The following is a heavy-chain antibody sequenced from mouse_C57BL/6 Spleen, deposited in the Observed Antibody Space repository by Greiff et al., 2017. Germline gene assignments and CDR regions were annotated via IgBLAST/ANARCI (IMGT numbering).Heavy chain of an antibody. CDR1: GYTFTSYW. Sequence: QVQLQQPGAELVRPGSSVKLSCKASGYTFTSYWMHWVKQRPIQGLEWIGNIDPSDSVTHYNQKFKDKATLTVDKSSSTAYMQLSSLTSEDSAVYYCARGGDGYYVYFDYWGQGTTLTDTS. CDR3: ARGGDGYYVYFDY. V-gene: IGHV1-52*01. D-gene: IGHD2-3*01. J-gene: IGHJ2*01. CDR2: IDPSDSVT.